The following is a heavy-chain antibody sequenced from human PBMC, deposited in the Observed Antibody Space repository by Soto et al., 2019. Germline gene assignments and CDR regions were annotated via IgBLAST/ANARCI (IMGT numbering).Heavy chain of an antibody. CDR1: GFSISGFY. D-gene: IGHD2-15*01. CDR3: ARSPYSLEADDQHYYYGMDL. J-gene: IGHJ6*02. CDR2: IKPNTDDT. V-gene: IGHV1-2*02. Sequence: QVQLVQSGAAVKRPGASVKVSCEPSGFSISGFYLHWVRQAPGQGLEWMGWIKPNTDDTGYAQKFQGRVTLTWDTSSGAGYLALSRLRSDDTAVYYCARSPYSLEADDQHYYYGMDLWGLGTTVTVSS.